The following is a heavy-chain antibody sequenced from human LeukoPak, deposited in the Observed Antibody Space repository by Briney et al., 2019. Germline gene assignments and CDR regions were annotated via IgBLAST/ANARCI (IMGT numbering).Heavy chain of an antibody. J-gene: IGHJ4*02. Sequence: RASVKVSCKASGGTFSSYAISWVRQAPGQGLEWMGGIIPIFGKANYAQKFQGRVTITTDESTSTAYMELSSLRSEDTAVYYCARGPGGYSSGWSNVYFDYWGQGTLVTVSS. CDR2: IIPIFGKA. CDR1: GGTFSSYA. D-gene: IGHD6-19*01. CDR3: ARGPGGYSSGWSNVYFDY. V-gene: IGHV1-69*05.